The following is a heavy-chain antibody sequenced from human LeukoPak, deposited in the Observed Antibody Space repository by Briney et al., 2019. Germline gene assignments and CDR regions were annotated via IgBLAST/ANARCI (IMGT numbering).Heavy chain of an antibody. CDR2: INHSGST. CDR1: GGSFSGYY. V-gene: IGHV4-34*01. CDR3: ARRKRGFDY. J-gene: IGHJ4*02. D-gene: IGHD3-10*01. Sequence: PSETLSLTCAVYGGSFSGYYWSWIRQPPGKGLEWIGEINHSGSTNYNPSLKSRVTISEDTSKNQFSLKLSSVTAADTAVYYCARRKRGFDYWGQGTLVTVSS.